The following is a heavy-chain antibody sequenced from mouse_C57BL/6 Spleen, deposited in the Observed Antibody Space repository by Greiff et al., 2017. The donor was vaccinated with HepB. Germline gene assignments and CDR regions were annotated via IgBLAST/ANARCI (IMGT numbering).Heavy chain of an antibody. J-gene: IGHJ2*01. D-gene: IGHD2-5*01. Sequence: VKLQESGPELVKPGASVKISCKASGYAFSSSWMNWVKQRPGKGLEWIGRIYPGDGDTNYNGKFKGKATLTADKSSSTAYMQLSSLTSEDSAVYFCARWSNLFDYWGQGTTLTVSS. CDR1: GYAFSSSW. CDR2: IYPGDGDT. CDR3: ARWSNLFDY. V-gene: IGHV1-82*01.